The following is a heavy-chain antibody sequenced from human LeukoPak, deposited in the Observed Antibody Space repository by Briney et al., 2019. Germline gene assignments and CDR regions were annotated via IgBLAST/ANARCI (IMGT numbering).Heavy chain of an antibody. CDR2: ISSSSSYI. CDR1: GFTFNNYA. J-gene: IGHJ4*02. D-gene: IGHD6-19*01. Sequence: GGSLRLSCAASGFTFNNYAMSWVRQAPGKGLEWVSSISSSSSYIYYADSVKGRFTISRDNAKNSLYLQMNSLRAEGTAVYYCARDIRSIAVAGTENYWGQGTLVTVSS. V-gene: IGHV3-21*01. CDR3: ARDIRSIAVAGTENY.